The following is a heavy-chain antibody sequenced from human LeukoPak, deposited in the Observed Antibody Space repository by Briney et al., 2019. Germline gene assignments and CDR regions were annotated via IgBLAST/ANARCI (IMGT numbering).Heavy chain of an antibody. CDR2: IYPGDSDP. J-gene: IGHJ6*02. Sequence: GESLQISCKGSGYSFTSYWIGWVRQMPGKGLEWMGIIYPGDSDPTYNQSFQGQFTISADKSISTAYLQWSSLKASDTAMYYCARQVDYYDSSGYHHYYGMDVWGQGTTVSVSS. CDR1: GYSFTSYW. D-gene: IGHD3-22*01. CDR3: ARQVDYYDSSGYHHYYGMDV. V-gene: IGHV5-51*01.